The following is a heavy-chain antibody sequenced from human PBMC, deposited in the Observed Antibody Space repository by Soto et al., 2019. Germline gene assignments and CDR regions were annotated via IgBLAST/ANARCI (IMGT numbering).Heavy chain of an antibody. D-gene: IGHD4-17*01. J-gene: IGHJ6*02. CDR1: GYTFTCYG. V-gene: IGHV1-18*01. CDR2: ISAYNGNT. Sequence: QVQLVQSGAEVKKPGASVKVSCKASGYTFTCYGISWVRQAPGQGLEWMGWISAYNGNTNYAQKLQGRVTMTTDTSTSTAYMELRSLRSDDTAVYYCARELRRYYYYYGMDVWGQGTTVTVSS. CDR3: ARELRRYYYYYGMDV.